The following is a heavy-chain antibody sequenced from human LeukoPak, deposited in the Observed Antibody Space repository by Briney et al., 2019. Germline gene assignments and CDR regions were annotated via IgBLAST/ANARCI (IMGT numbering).Heavy chain of an antibody. J-gene: IGHJ4*02. Sequence: PSETLSLTCTVSGASVNSGSHYWSWFRQPPGKGLEWIGYIHYSGTTNYNPSLKSRVTISLDTSRNQFSLKLRSVTTADTAVYYCARRRVYSGSGEFDFWGQGTLVTVSS. CDR2: IHYSGTT. V-gene: IGHV4-61*01. CDR3: ARRRVYSGSGEFDF. D-gene: IGHD5-12*01. CDR1: GASVNSGSHY.